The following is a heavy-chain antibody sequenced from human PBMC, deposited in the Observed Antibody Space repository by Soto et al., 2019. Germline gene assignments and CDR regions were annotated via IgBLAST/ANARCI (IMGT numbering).Heavy chain of an antibody. Sequence: SETLSLTCTVSGGSISSSSYYWGWIRQPPGKGLEWIGSIYYSGSTYYNPSLKSRVTISVDTSKNQFSLKLSSVTAADTAVYYCARPQVMVKVIRDYYVMDVWGQGTTVTVSS. CDR1: GGSISSSSYY. CDR2: IYYSGST. D-gene: IGHD3-10*01. V-gene: IGHV4-39*01. CDR3: ARPQVMVKVIRDYYVMDV. J-gene: IGHJ6*02.